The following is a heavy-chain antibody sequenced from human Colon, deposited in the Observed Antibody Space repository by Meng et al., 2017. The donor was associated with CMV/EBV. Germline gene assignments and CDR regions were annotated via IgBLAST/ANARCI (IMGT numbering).Heavy chain of an antibody. CDR3: AKDFYFGYSGYFRGMDV. V-gene: IGHV4-61*03. D-gene: IGHD5-12*01. Sequence: GSLRLSCSVSGGSVHNGSFYWSWLRRAPGKGLEWIGYMYYTGTAYYNPSLKSRVTISVDTSKNHFSLKMTSVTAADTALYYCAKDFYFGYSGYFRGMDVWGQGTTVTVSS. CDR2: MYYTGTA. J-gene: IGHJ6*02. CDR1: GGSVHNGSFY.